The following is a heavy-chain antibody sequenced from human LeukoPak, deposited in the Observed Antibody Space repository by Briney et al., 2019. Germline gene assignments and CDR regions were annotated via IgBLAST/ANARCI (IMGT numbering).Heavy chain of an antibody. CDR2: IKYDRNEE. CDR3: KSGGAAPGKFDY. V-gene: IGHV3-7*01. CDR1: GFTSCRYW. D-gene: IGHD1-1*01. Sequence: QPGGSLRLSCAASGFTSCRYWMSWMRQAPGREQERVSNIKYDRNEEYYVDSVQGRFTISRDNAKNSLYLQLNSLRVEDAAVYYCKSGGAAPGKFDYWGQGTLVTVSP. J-gene: IGHJ4*02.